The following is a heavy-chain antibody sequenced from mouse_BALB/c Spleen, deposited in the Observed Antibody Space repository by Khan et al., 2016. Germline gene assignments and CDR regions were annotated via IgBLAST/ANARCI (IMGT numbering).Heavy chain of an antibody. CDR1: GYTFRSYW. CDR2: ILPGGGTT. V-gene: IGHV1-9*01. CDR3: ARRRDYGSSPAWFAY. D-gene: IGHD1-1*01. Sequence: VQLQESGAELMKPGASVKISCKATGYTFRSYWIEWVKQRPGHGLEWIGEILPGGGTTNYNEKFQGKAILTADSSSNTAYMQFSSLTSEDSAVYYCARRRDYGSSPAWFAYWGQGTLVTVSA. J-gene: IGHJ3*01.